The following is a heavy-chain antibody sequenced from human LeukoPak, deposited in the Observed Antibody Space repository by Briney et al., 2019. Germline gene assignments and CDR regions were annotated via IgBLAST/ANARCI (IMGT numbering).Heavy chain of an antibody. Sequence: GGSLRLSCAASGFTFSSYSMNWVRQAPGKGLEWVSSISSSSSYIYYADSVKGRFTISRDNAKNSLYLQMNSLRAEDTAVYYCARDYLVYSGNLYFDYWGQGTLVTVSS. V-gene: IGHV3-21*01. CDR1: GFTFSSYS. CDR3: ARDYLVYSGNLYFDY. D-gene: IGHD1-26*01. J-gene: IGHJ4*02. CDR2: ISSSSSYI.